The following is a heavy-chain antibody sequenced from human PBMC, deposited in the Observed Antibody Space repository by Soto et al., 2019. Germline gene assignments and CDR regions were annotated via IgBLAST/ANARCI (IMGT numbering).Heavy chain of an antibody. Sequence: EVQLLESGGGLVQPGGSLRLSCAASGFTFSSYALTWVRQAPGKGLEWVSAISGSGGSTYYSDSVKGRFTISRDNSKNTLYLQMNSLRAEDTAVYYCARPNLFCSSTSCYDYWGQGTLVTVSS. CDR2: ISGSGGST. CDR1: GFTFSSYA. D-gene: IGHD2-2*01. CDR3: ARPNLFCSSTSCYDY. J-gene: IGHJ4*02. V-gene: IGHV3-23*01.